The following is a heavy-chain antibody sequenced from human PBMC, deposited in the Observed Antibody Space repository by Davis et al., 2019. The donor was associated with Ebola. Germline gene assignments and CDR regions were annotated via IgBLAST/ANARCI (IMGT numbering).Heavy chain of an antibody. CDR1: TGSISNYY. CDR3: ARGQWWLFDY. CDR2: ISYSGST. D-gene: IGHD2-15*01. J-gene: IGHJ4*02. V-gene: IGHV4-59*01. Sequence: SETLSLTCTVSTGSISNYYWSWIRQPPGKGLEWLGYISYSGSTNYNPSLESRVTISVDTSKNQFSLKLRSVTAADTAVYYCARGQWWLFDYWGQGTLVTVSS.